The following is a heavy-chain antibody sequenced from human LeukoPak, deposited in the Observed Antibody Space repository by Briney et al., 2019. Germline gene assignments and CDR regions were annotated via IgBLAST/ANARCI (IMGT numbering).Heavy chain of an antibody. CDR2: IYPGDSDT. Sequence: GESLKISCKASGYSFSKYWIGWVRQMPGKGLEWMGIIYPGDSDTRYSPSSEDQVTISVDKSNSVAYLQWSSLQASDTAMYYCARLSRNWSDGGVDQWGLGTRVTVSS. V-gene: IGHV5-51*01. D-gene: IGHD1-1*01. CDR1: GYSFSKYW. J-gene: IGHJ4*02. CDR3: ARLSRNWSDGGVDQ.